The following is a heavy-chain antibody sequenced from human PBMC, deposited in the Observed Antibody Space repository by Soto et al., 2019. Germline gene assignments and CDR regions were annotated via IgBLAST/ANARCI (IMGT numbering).Heavy chain of an antibody. V-gene: IGHV2-26*01. J-gene: IGHJ6*02. Sequence: QVTLKESGPVLVKPTETLTLTCTVSGFSLSNARMGVSWIRQPPGKALEWLAHIFSNDEKSYSTSLKSRLTISKDTSKSQVVLTMTNMDPVDTATYYCARALGSGTGYYYGMDVWGQGTTVTVSS. CDR3: ARALGSGTGYYYGMDV. D-gene: IGHD1-26*01. CDR2: IFSNDEK. CDR1: GFSLSNARMG.